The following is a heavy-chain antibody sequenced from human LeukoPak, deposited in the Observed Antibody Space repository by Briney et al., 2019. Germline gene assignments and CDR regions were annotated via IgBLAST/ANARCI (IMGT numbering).Heavy chain of an antibody. D-gene: IGHD3-22*01. Sequence: ASVKVSCKASGYTFTSYDINWVRQATGQGLEWMGWMNPNSGNTGYAQEFQGRVTITRNTSISTAYMELSSLRSEDTAVYYCARHENYYDSSGYSLDYWGQGTLVTVSS. V-gene: IGHV1-8*03. CDR3: ARHENYYDSSGYSLDY. CDR1: GYTFTSYD. J-gene: IGHJ4*02. CDR2: MNPNSGNT.